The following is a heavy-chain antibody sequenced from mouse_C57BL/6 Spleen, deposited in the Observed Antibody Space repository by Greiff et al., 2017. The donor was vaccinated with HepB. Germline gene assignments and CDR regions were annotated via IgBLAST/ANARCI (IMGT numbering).Heavy chain of an antibody. D-gene: IGHD1-1*02. Sequence: VHLVESGPELVKPGASVKISCKASGYAFSSSWMNWVKQRPGKGLEWIGRIYPGDGDTNYNGKFKGKATLTADKSSSTAYMQLSSLTSEDSAVYFCARKVVATDFDVWGTGTTVTVSS. CDR2: IYPGDGDT. CDR1: GYAFSSSW. CDR3: ARKVVATDFDV. V-gene: IGHV1-82*01. J-gene: IGHJ1*03.